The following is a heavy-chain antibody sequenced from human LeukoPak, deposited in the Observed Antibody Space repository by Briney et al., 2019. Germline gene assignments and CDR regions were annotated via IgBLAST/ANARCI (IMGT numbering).Heavy chain of an antibody. CDR3: AKAASSSWPSYYYGMDV. V-gene: IGHV3-23*01. CDR1: GVIFSSYS. Sequence: GGSLRLSCAASGVIFSSYSMRWVREAPGKGLEWVSVITGSGGNTYYADSVKGRCTISKDNSKNTVYLQMSSLRVDDTAVYYCAKAASSSWPSYYYGMDVWGQGTTVTVSS. D-gene: IGHD6-13*01. J-gene: IGHJ6*02. CDR2: ITGSGGNT.